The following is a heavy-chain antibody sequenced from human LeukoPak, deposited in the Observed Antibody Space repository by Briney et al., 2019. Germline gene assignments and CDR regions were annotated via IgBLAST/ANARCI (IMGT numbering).Heavy chain of an antibody. CDR2: INSDGSST. V-gene: IGHV3-74*01. CDR1: GFTFSSYW. Sequence: GGSLRLSCAASGFTFSSYWMHWVRQAPGKGLVWVSRINSDGSSTSYADSVKGRFTISRDNAKNTLYLQMNSLRAEDTAVYYCAWEGPYKGFDTWGQGTMVTVSS. CDR3: AWEGPYKGFDT. J-gene: IGHJ3*02. D-gene: IGHD1-26*01.